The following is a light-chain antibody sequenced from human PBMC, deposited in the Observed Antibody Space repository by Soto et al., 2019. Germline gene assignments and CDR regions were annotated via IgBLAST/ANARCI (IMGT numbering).Light chain of an antibody. CDR1: QSIRSW. J-gene: IGKJ1*01. CDR2: DAS. V-gene: IGKV1-5*01. CDR3: QQYNSYSWT. Sequence: DIQMTHSPSTLSASVGDRVTITCRASQSIRSWLAWYQQKPGKAPKLLIYDASSLESGVPSRFSGSGSGTEFTLTISSLQPDDFATYYCQQYNSYSWTFGQGTKVEIK.